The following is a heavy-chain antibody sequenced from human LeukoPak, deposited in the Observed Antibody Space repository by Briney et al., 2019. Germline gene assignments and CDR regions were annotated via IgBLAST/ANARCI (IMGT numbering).Heavy chain of an antibody. CDR1: GFSISSGYY. D-gene: IGHD2-2*02. J-gene: IGHJ3*02. CDR3: ALDRGGGYCSSTSCYISAFDI. Sequence: SETLSLTCAVSGFSISSGYYWGWIRQPPGEGLEWIGSIYHSGSTYYNPSLKSRVTISVDTSKNQFSLKMNSLTAADTAVYYCALDRGGGYCSSTSCYISAFDIWGQGTMVTVSS. CDR2: IYHSGST. V-gene: IGHV4-38-2*01.